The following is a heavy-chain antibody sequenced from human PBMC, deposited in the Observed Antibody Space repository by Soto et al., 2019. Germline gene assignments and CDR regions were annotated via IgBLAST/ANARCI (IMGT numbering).Heavy chain of an antibody. CDR3: AGWGASGY. Sequence: QVQLVESGGDVVQPGRSLRLSCAASGFTFSSYGMHWVRQAPGKGLEWVAVISYDGSVKYYADSVKGRFTISRDNSKNALYRQLNSLRGEDTAVCCCAGWGASGYWGQESLVTVSS. J-gene: IGHJ4*02. V-gene: IGHV3-30*03. D-gene: IGHD6-19*01. CDR2: ISYDGSVK. CDR1: GFTFSSYG.